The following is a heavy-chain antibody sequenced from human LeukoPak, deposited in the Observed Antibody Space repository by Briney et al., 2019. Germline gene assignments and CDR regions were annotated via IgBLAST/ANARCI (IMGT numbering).Heavy chain of an antibody. Sequence: LSETLSLTCAVYGGPLNDYYWSWIRQPPGKGLEWIGETDHGGNTKYNPSLKSRVTVSVDTSKNQFSLKLTSVTATDTAVYYCARSPPPGATAYGAVDSWGRGSLVTSPQ. CDR1: GGPLNDYY. CDR2: TDHGGNT. J-gene: IGHJ5*01. V-gene: IGHV4-34*01. CDR3: ARSPPPGATAYGAVDS. D-gene: IGHD3-10*01.